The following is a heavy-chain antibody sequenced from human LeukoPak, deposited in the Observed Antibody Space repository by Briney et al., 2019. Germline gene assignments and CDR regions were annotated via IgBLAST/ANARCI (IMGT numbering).Heavy chain of an antibody. V-gene: IGHV1-18*01. Sequence: GASVKVSCKASGYTFTSYGISWVRQAPGQGLEWMGWVSAYNGNTNYAQKLQGRVTMTTDTSTSTAYMELRSLRSDDTAVYYCAREYSSGWYRDYYYHMDVWGKGTTVTVSS. D-gene: IGHD6-19*01. CDR3: AREYSSGWYRDYYYHMDV. J-gene: IGHJ6*03. CDR1: GYTFTSYG. CDR2: VSAYNGNT.